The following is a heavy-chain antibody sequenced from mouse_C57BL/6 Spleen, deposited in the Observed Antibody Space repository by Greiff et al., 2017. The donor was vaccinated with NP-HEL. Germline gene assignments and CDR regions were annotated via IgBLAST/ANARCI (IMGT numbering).Heavy chain of an antibody. V-gene: IGHV1-4*01. CDR3: ARYGYDDGFDY. J-gene: IGHJ2*01. CDR2: INPSSGYT. Sequence: VQLQQSGAELARPGASVKMSCKASGYTFTSYTMHWVKQRPGQGLEWIGYINPSSGYTKSNQKFKDKATLTADKSSSQAYMQLSSLTSEDSAVYYCARYGYDDGFDYWGHGTTLTVSS. D-gene: IGHD2-2*01. CDR1: GYTFTSYT.